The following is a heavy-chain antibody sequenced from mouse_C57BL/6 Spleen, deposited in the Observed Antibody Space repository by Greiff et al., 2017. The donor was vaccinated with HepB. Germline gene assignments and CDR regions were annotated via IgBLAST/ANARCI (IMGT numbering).Heavy chain of an antibody. CDR1: GFTFSSYG. D-gene: IGHD4-1*01. J-gene: IGHJ2*01. CDR2: ISSGGSYT. V-gene: IGHV5-6*02. Sequence: EVKLVESGGDLVKPGGSLKLSCAASGFTFSSYGMSWVRQTPDKRLEWVATISSGGSYTYYPDSVKGRVTISRDNAKNTLYLQRSSLKSEDTAMYYCARRALTPYFDYWGQGTTLTVSS. CDR3: ARRALTPYFDY.